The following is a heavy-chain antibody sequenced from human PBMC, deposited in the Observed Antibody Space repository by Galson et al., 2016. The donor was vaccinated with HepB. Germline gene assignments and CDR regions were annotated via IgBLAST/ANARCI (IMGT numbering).Heavy chain of an antibody. J-gene: IGHJ4*02. CDR2: IYPGGTT. CDR1: EFPVSSSY. CDR3: VRGTLFYFNY. Sequence: SLRLSCAASEFPVSSSYMSWVRQAPGKGLEWVSIIYPGGTTKYADSVKGRFTISRDNSKNTLYLQVKSLRAEDTAIYYCVRGTLFYFNYWGQGTLVTVSS. V-gene: IGHV3-53*01. D-gene: IGHD1-7*01.